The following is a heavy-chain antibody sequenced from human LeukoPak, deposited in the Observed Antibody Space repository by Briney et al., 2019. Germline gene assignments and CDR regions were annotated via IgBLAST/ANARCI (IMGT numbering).Heavy chain of an antibody. CDR3: ARRGHYDFWSGYPNWFDP. J-gene: IGHJ5*02. D-gene: IGHD3-3*01. V-gene: IGHV4-34*01. CDR1: GGSFSGYY. Sequence: SETLSLTCAVYGGSFSGYYWSWIRQPPGKGLEWIGEINHSGSTNYNPSLKSRVTISVDTSKNQFSLKLSSVTAADTAVYYCARRGHYDFWSGYPNWFDPWGQGTLDTVSS. CDR2: INHSGST.